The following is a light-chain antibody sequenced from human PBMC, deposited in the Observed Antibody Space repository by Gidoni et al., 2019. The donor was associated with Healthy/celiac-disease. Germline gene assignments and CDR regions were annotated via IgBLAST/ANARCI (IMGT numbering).Light chain of an antibody. J-gene: IGKJ3*01. CDR3: QQYYSTPT. Sequence: DIVMTQSPYSLAVSLSERATINCKSSQSVLYTSTNKNYLAWYTQKPRQPPKLLIYWASTRESGVPDRFSGGGSATVFTLTISSLQAEDVAVYYCQQYYSTPTFGPGTKVDIK. CDR1: QSVLYTSTNKNY. V-gene: IGKV4-1*01. CDR2: WAS.